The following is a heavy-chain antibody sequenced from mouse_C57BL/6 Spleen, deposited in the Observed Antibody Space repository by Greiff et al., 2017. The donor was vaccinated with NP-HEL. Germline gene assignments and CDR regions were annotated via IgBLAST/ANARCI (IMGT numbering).Heavy chain of an antibody. CDR3: ARSAGIYYGSSYYCDY. CDR1: GYTFTSYW. D-gene: IGHD1-1*01. Sequence: QVQLQQPGAELVMPGASVKLSCKASGYTFTSYWMHWVKQRPGQGLEWIGEIDPSDSYTNYNQKFKGKSTLTVDKSSSTAYMQLSSLTSEDSAVYYGARSAGIYYGSSYYCDYWGQGTTLTVSS. J-gene: IGHJ2*01. CDR2: IDPSDSYT. V-gene: IGHV1-69*01.